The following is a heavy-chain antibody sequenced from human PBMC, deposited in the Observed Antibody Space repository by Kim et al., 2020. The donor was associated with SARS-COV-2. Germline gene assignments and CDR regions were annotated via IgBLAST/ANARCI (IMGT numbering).Heavy chain of an antibody. V-gene: IGHV3-21*01. CDR2: ISSSSSYI. J-gene: IGHJ3*02. CDR3: AREFTPPYDSSGSDAFDI. D-gene: IGHD3-22*01. CDR1: GFTFSSYS. Sequence: GGSLRLSCAASGFTFSSYSMNWVRQAPGKGLEWVSSISSSSSYIYYADSVKGRFTISRDNAKNSLYLQMNSLRAEDTAVYYCAREFTPPYDSSGSDAFDIWGQGTKVTVSS.